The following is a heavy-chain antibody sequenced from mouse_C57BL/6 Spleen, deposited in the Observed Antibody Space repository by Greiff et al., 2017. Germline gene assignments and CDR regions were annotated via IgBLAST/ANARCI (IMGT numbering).Heavy chain of an antibody. CDR3: AKHDGSGFAY. D-gene: IGHD2-3*01. CDR2: IWGGGST. Sequence: VKLVESGPGLVAPSQSLSITCTVSGFSLTSYGVDWVRQPPGTGLEWLGVIWGGGSTNYNSALMTRLSISKDNSMSQVFLKMKRLQTDDTARYYGAKHDGSGFAYWGQGTLVTVAA. V-gene: IGHV2-9*01. CDR1: GFSLTSYG. J-gene: IGHJ3*01.